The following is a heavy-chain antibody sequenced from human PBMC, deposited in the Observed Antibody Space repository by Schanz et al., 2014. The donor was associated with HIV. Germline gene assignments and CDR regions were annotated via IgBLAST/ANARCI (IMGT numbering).Heavy chain of an antibody. V-gene: IGHV3-11*01. Sequence: QVQLVESGGGLVKPGGSLRLSCAASGFTFTDNYMSWIRQAPGKGLERLSYISVNGATREYADSVKGRFTISRDNARTSLYLQMNSLRAEDTAVYYCARVFGRTYGWPDYWGQGTLVTVSS. CDR2: ISVNGATR. CDR3: ARVFGRTYGWPDY. CDR1: GFTFTDNY. J-gene: IGHJ4*02. D-gene: IGHD3-10*01.